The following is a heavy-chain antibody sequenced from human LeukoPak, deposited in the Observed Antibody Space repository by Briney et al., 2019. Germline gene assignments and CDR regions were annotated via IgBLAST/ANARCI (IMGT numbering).Heavy chain of an antibody. D-gene: IGHD3-22*01. Sequence: GGSLRLSCTASRFTAFSFTQAWMSWVRQAPGKGLEWVGRIKSKINDETTDYAVPVKGRFTISRDDSKNTVYLQMDSLKTEDTAVYYCTTDSQRSTYYYEFDYWGQGTLVTVSS. CDR3: TTDSQRSTYYYEFDY. CDR2: IKSKINDETT. CDR1: RFTAFSFTQAW. J-gene: IGHJ4*02. V-gene: IGHV3-15*01.